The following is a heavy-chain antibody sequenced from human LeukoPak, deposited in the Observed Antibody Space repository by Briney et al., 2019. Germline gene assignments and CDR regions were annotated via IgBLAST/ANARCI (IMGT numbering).Heavy chain of an antibody. J-gene: IGHJ4*02. V-gene: IGHV3-21*01. CDR1: GFTFSSYS. CDR2: ISSSSSYI. D-gene: IGHD2-2*01. Sequence: GGSLRLPCAASGFTFSSYSMNWVRQAPGKGLEWVSSISSSSSYIYYADSVKGRFTISRDNAKNSLYLQMNSLRAEDTAVYYCARFDVVVVPAANGDFDYWGQGTLVTVSS. CDR3: ARFDVVVVPAANGDFDY.